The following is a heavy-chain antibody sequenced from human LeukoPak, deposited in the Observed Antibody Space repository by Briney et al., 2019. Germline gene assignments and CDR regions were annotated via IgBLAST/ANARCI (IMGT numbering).Heavy chain of an antibody. V-gene: IGHV4-39*07. CDR2: VYYSGST. J-gene: IGHJ4*02. CDR3: ASLDYGGNYVDD. D-gene: IGHD4-23*01. Sequence: PSETLSLTCSVSGASISSTSYYWGWIRQPPGKGLEWIGSVYYSGSTYHNPSLKSRVTMSVDTSKNQFSLKLSSVTAADTAVYYCASLDYGGNYVDDWGRGTLVTVSS. CDR1: GASISSTSYY.